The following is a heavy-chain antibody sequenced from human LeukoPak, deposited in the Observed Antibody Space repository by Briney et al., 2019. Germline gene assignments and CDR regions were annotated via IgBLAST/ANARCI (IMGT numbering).Heavy chain of an antibody. CDR1: GFAVSSNY. CDR3: AIEPGIAAPGKDY. D-gene: IGHD6-13*01. V-gene: IGHV3-66*02. CDR2: IYSGGST. Sequence: GGSLRLSCAASGFAVSSNYMSWVRQAPGKGLEWVSVIYSGGSTYYADSVKGRFTISRDNSKNTLYLQMNSLRAEDTAAYYCAIEPGIAAPGKDYWGQGTLVTVSS. J-gene: IGHJ4*02.